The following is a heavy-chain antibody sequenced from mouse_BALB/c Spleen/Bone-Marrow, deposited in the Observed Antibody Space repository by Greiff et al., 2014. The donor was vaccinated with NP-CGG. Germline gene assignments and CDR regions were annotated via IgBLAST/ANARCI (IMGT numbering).Heavy chain of an antibody. CDR1: GYTFTSYT. D-gene: IGHD1-1*01. CDR3: VRGITTVLPKNYFDY. J-gene: IGHJ2*02. V-gene: IGHV1-4*01. Sequence: QVQLKQSGAELARPGASVKMSCKASGYTFTSYTMHWVKQRPGQGLEWIGYINPSSGYTNYNQKFKDKATLTADKSSSTAYMQVSSLTSEDSTVYYCVRGITTVLPKNYFDYWGQGTSLTVSS. CDR2: INPSSGYT.